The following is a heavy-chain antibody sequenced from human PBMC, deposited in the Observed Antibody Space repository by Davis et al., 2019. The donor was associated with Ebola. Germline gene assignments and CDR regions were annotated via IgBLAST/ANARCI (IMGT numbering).Heavy chain of an antibody. J-gene: IGHJ5*02. V-gene: IGHV3-21*01. Sequence: GSLKISCAASGFTFRTYTMNWVRQAPGKGLEWVSSISSTSSYISYTASAKGRFTISRDNAKNSLYLQMNSLTAEDTAVYYCAREVRRGWFDPWGQGTLVTVSS. CDR3: AREVRRGWFDP. CDR2: ISSTSSYI. CDR1: GFTFRTYT. D-gene: IGHD3-10*01.